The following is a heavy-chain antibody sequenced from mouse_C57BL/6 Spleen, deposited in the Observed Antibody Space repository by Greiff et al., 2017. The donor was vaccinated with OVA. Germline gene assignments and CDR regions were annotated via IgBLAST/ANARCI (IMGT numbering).Heavy chain of an antibody. CDR3: ARHGNYDAMDY. D-gene: IGHD2-1*01. CDR1: GFSLTSYG. CDR2: IWSAGST. J-gene: IGHJ4*01. V-gene: IGHV2-6-1*01. Sequence: VQLQQSGPGLVAPSQSLSITCSVSGFSLTSYGVHWVRQPPGKGLEWLVVIWSAGSTTYNSALKSRLSISKDNSKSQVFLKMNSLQADDTAMYYCARHGNYDAMDYWGQGTSGTVSS.